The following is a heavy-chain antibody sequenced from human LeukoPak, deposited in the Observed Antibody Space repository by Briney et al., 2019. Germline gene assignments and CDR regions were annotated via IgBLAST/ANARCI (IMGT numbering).Heavy chain of an antibody. V-gene: IGHV3-48*03. CDR3: ARDLQLPRFLEWLDA. CDR2: ISSSGSTI. J-gene: IGHJ5*02. Sequence: PGGSLRLSCAASGFTFSSYEMNWVRQAPGKGLEWVSYISSSGSTIYYADSVKGRFTISRDNAKNSLYLQMNSLRAEDTAVYYCARDLQLPRFLEWLDAWGQGTLVTVSS. CDR1: GFTFSSYE. D-gene: IGHD3-3*01.